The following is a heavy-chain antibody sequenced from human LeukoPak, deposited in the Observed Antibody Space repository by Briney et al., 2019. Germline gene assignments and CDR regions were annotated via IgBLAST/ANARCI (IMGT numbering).Heavy chain of an antibody. D-gene: IGHD3-3*01. CDR1: GFTFRSYA. J-gene: IGHJ4*02. V-gene: IGHV3-23*01. CDR3: ATGSRADMYYDFWSGQTSYYFDY. CDR2: ISGSGGST. Sequence: GGSLRLSCAASGFTFRSYAMSWVSQAPGKGLEWVSAISGSGGSTYYADSVKGRFTISRDNYKNTLYLQMNSLRAEDTAVYYCATGSRADMYYDFWSGQTSYYFDYWGQGTLVTVSS.